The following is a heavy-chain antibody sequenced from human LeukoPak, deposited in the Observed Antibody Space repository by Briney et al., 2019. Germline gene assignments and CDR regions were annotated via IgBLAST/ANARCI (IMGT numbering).Heavy chain of an antibody. J-gene: IGHJ4*02. Sequence: SETLSLTCTVSGGSISSYYWSWIRQPPGKGLEWIGYIYSSGSTNYNPSLQSRVTISVDTSKNQFSLKLGSVTAADTAVYYCARYAAGDHAFDYWGQGTLVTVSS. CDR2: IYSSGST. V-gene: IGHV4-59*01. D-gene: IGHD2-2*01. CDR1: GGSISSYY. CDR3: ARYAAGDHAFDY.